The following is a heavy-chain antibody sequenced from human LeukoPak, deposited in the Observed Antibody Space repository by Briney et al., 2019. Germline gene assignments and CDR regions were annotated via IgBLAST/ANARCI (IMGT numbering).Heavy chain of an antibody. J-gene: IGHJ4*02. Sequence: GGSLRLSCAASGFTVSSNYMSWVRQAPGKGLEWVSAISGSGGSTYYADSVKGRFTISRDNAKNSLYLQMNSLRAEDTAVYYCARWEAGDWGQGTLVTVSS. CDR1: GFTVSSNY. CDR2: ISGSGGST. V-gene: IGHV3-53*01. CDR3: ARWEAGD. D-gene: IGHD1-26*01.